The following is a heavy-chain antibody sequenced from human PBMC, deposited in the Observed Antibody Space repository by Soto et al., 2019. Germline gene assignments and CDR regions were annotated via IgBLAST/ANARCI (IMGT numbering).Heavy chain of an antibody. CDR1: GFTFSNYA. Sequence: VQLVESGGGVVQPGRSLRLSCAASGFTFSNYAMHWVRQAPGKGLDWVAVVSFDGSNSYYADSVKGRFTISRDNSKNTLFLQMNSLRPEDTAVYFCARPIVPAIQNHPYYYYGLDVWGQGTTVTVSS. D-gene: IGHD2-2*01. CDR2: VSFDGSNS. J-gene: IGHJ6*02. CDR3: ARPIVPAIQNHPYYYYGLDV. V-gene: IGHV3-30-3*01.